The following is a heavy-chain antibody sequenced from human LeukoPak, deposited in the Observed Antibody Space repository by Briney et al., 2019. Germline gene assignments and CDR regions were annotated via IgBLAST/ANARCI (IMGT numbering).Heavy chain of an antibody. J-gene: IGHJ5*02. V-gene: IGHV4-34*01. CDR3: ARVSRAYWFDP. D-gene: IGHD3-10*01. Sequence: PSETLSLTCAVYGGSFSGYYWSWIRQPPGKGLEWIGEINHSGSTNYNPSLKSRVTISVDTSKNQFSLKLSSVTAADTAVYYCARVSRAYWFDPWGQGTLVTVSS. CDR1: GGSFSGYY. CDR2: INHSGST.